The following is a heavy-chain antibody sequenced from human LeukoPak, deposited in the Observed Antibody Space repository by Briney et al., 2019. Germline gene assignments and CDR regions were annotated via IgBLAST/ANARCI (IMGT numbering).Heavy chain of an antibody. J-gene: IGHJ6*03. CDR2: IYTSGST. V-gene: IGHV4-4*07. CDR3: ARDLEYSSSVRRYYYYYMDV. Sequence: KPSETLSLTCTVSGGSISSYYWSWIRQPAGKGLEWIGRIYTSGSTNYNPSLKSRVTISVDESKNQFSLKLSSVTAADTAVYYCARDLEYSSSVRRYYYYYMDVWGKGTTVTVSS. D-gene: IGHD6-6*01. CDR1: GGSISSYY.